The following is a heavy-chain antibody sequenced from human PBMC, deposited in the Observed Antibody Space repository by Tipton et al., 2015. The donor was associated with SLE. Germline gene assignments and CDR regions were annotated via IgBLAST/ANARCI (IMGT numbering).Heavy chain of an antibody. D-gene: IGHD2-15*01. CDR2: ISSSSSYI. CDR1: GFTFSSYS. V-gene: IGHV3-21*01. Sequence: SLRLSCAASGFTFSSYSMNWVRQAPGKGLEWVSSISSSSSYIYYADSVKGRFTISRDNSKNTLYLQMDSLRGEDTAMYYCARVVASVSGGDYWGQGILVTVSS. CDR3: ARVVASVSGGDY. J-gene: IGHJ4*02.